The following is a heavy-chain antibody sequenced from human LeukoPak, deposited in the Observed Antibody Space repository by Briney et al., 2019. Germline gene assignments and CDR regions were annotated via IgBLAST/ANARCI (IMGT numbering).Heavy chain of an antibody. CDR1: GGSISSGDYY. CDR2: IYYSGST. Sequence: PSETLSLTCTFSGGSISSGDYYWSWIRQPPGKGLEWIGYIYYSGSTYYNPSLKSRVTISVDTSKNQFSLKLSSVTAADTAVYYCASSMVRGVIFDYWGQGTLVTVSS. J-gene: IGHJ4*02. V-gene: IGHV4-30-4*01. CDR3: ASSMVRGVIFDY. D-gene: IGHD3-10*01.